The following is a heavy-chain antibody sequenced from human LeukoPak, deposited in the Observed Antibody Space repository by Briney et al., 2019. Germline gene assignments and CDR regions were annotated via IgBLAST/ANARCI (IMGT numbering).Heavy chain of an antibody. CDR2: ISSSSSYI. CDR3: ARDPSVKCGEFYYYYGMDV. D-gene: IGHD3-10*01. CDR1: GFTFSSHS. V-gene: IGHV3-21*01. Sequence: GGSLRLSCAASGFTFSSHSMNCVRQAPGKGLEWVSSISSSSSYIYYADSVKGRFTISRDNAKNSLYLQMTSLRAEDTAVYDCARDPSVKCGEFYYYYGMDVWGQGTTVTVSS. J-gene: IGHJ6*02.